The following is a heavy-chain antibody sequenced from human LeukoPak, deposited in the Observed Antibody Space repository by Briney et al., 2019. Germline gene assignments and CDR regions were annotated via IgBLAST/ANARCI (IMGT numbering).Heavy chain of an antibody. CDR2: IIPIFGTA. D-gene: IGHD3-22*01. Sequence: AVKVSCKASGGTFSSYAISWVRQAPGQGLEWMGGIIPIFGTANYAQKFQGRVTITADESTSTAYMELSSLRSEDTAVYYCARASGYDSSGYYYVLDYWGQGTLVTVSS. CDR3: ARASGYDSSGYYYVLDY. CDR1: GGTFSSYA. V-gene: IGHV1-69*13. J-gene: IGHJ4*02.